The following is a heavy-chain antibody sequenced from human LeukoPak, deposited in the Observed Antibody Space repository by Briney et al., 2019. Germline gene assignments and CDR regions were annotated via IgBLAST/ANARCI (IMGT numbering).Heavy chain of an antibody. CDR2: FDPEDGET. Sequence: ASAKVSCKVSGYTLTELSMHWVRQAPGKGLEWMGGFDPEDGETIYAQKFQGRVTMTEDTSTDTAYMELSSLRSEDTAVYYCATEARVDDWLLFGGFDYWGQGTLVTVSS. D-gene: IGHD3-9*01. CDR1: GYTLTELS. V-gene: IGHV1-24*01. CDR3: ATEARVDDWLLFGGFDY. J-gene: IGHJ4*02.